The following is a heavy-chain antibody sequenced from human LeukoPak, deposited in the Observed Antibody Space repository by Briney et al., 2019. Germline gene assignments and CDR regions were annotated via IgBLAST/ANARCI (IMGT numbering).Heavy chain of an antibody. Sequence: GRSLRLSCAASGFTFSSYAMHWVRQAPGKGLEWVAVISYDGSNKYYADSVKGRFTISRDNSKNTLYLQMNSLRAEDTAVYYCARGGKTLFDYWGQGTLVTVSS. D-gene: IGHD3-16*01. CDR1: GFTFSSYA. CDR3: ARGGKTLFDY. V-gene: IGHV3-30-3*01. CDR2: ISYDGSNK. J-gene: IGHJ4*02.